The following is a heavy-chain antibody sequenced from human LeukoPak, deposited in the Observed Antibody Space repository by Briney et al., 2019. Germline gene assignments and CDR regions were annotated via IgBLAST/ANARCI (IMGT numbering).Heavy chain of an antibody. CDR3: AREGPAASASMLFYYFMDV. CDR1: GGSISSSSYY. D-gene: IGHD2-2*01. Sequence: SETLSLTCTVSGGSISSSSYYWGWIRQPPGKGLEWIGSIYYSGSTYYNPSLKSRVTISVDTSKNQFSLSLSSVTAADTAVYYCAREGPAASASMLFYYFMDVWGKGTTVTVSS. CDR2: IYYSGST. V-gene: IGHV4-39*07. J-gene: IGHJ6*03.